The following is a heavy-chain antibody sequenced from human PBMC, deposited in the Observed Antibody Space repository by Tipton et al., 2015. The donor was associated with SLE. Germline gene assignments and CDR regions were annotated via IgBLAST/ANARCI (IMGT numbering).Heavy chain of an antibody. CDR1: GGSISSGSYY. V-gene: IGHV4-61*02. Sequence: TLSLTCTVSGGSISSGSYYWSWIRQPAGEGLEWIGRIYTSGSTNYNPSLKSRVTISVDTSKNQFSLKLSSVTAADTAVYYCAGGQLAWDYYYMDVWGKGTTVTVSS. CDR3: AGGQLAWDYYYMDV. J-gene: IGHJ6*03. D-gene: IGHD6-6*01. CDR2: IYTSGST.